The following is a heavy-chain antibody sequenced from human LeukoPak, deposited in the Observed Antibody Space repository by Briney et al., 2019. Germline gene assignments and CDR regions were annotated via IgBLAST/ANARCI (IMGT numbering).Heavy chain of an antibody. V-gene: IGHV1-46*01. J-gene: IGHJ5*02. CDR3: ARDLSAGRVPLRLFDP. CDR2: INPSGGST. D-gene: IGHD6-13*01. Sequence: ASVKVSCKASGYTFTSYYMHWVRQAPGQGLEWMGIINPSGGSTSYAQKFQGRVTMTRDTSTSTVYMELSSLRSEDTAVYYCARDLSAGRVPLRLFDPWGQGTLVTVSS. CDR1: GYTFTSYY.